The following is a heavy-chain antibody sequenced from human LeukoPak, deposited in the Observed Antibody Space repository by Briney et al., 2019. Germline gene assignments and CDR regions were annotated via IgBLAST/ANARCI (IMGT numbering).Heavy chain of an antibody. V-gene: IGHV3-23*01. D-gene: IGHD2-15*01. CDR3: AKCGTTPEGGRGWCNGFDP. CDR1: GFTLSNSD. J-gene: IGHJ5*02. CDR2: IRGSGYYA. Sequence: GRSLRHSCTASGFTLSNSDMNWVRQAPGKGLGWVSDIRGSGYYAEYTDSVKGRFTISRDNSRNTLFLQLNSLRADDTALYYCAKCGTTPEGGRGWCNGFDPWGQGTLVTVSS.